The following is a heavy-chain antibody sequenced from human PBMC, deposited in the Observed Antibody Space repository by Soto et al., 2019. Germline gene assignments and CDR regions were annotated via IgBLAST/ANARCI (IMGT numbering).Heavy chain of an antibody. CDR2: ISAYNGNT. V-gene: IGHV1-18*01. D-gene: IGHD1-7*01. CDR1: GYTFTSYG. Sequence: ASVKVSCKASGYTFTSYGISWVRQAPGQGLEWMGWISAYNGNTNYAQKLQGRVTMTTDTSTSTAYMEPRSLRSDDTAVYYCARETTGTTYLGYYYYYYMDVWGKGTTVTVSS. J-gene: IGHJ6*03. CDR3: ARETTGTTYLGYYYYYYMDV.